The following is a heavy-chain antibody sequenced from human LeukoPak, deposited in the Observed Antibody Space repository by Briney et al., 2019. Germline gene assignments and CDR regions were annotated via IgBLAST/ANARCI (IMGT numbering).Heavy chain of an antibody. CDR3: AREGRDYWYFDL. D-gene: IGHD2-15*01. V-gene: IGHV3-74*01. J-gene: IGHJ2*01. Sequence: GGSLRLSCAASGFTFSSYWMHWVRQAPGKGLVRVSRISNDGTTTSYADSVKGRFTISRDNAKNTLYLQMNSLRAEDTAVYYCAREGRDYWYFDLWGRGTLVTVSS. CDR1: GFTFSSYW. CDR2: ISNDGTTT.